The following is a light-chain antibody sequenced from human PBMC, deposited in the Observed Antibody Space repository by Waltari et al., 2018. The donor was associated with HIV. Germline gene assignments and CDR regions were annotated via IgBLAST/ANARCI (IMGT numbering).Light chain of an antibody. CDR2: GAS. J-gene: IGKJ1*01. CDR3: QQYAYSPWT. CDR1: QSVGSSY. V-gene: IGKV3-20*01. Sequence: EIVLTQSPGTLSLSPGERATLSCRVSQSVGSSYLAWYQKKPGQAPRLLISGASSRATGIPYRFSGSGSGTDFTLTISRLEPEDFALYFCQQYAYSPWTFGQGTKVEIK.